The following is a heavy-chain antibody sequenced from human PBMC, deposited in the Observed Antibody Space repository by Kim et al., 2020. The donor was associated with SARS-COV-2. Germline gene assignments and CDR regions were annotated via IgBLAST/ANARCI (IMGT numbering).Heavy chain of an antibody. CDR3: ARSLGYCSSTSCYGGGMDV. CDR1: GGTFSSYA. J-gene: IGHJ6*02. V-gene: IGHV1-69*04. Sequence: SVKVSCKASGGTFSSYAISWVRQAPGQGLEWMGRIIPILGIANYAQKFQGRVTITADKSTSTAYMELSSLISEDTAVYYCARSLGYCSSTSCYGGGMDVWGQGTTVTVSS. D-gene: IGHD2-2*01. CDR2: IIPILGIA.